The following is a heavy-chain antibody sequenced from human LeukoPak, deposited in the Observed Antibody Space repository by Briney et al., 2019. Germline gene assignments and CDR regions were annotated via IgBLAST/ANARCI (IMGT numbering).Heavy chain of an antibody. CDR3: ARDRYYYDSSGYYDY. Sequence: ASVKVSCKASGYTFTSYAMHWVRQAPGQRLEWMGWINAGNGNTKYSQKFQGKVTITRDTSASTAYMELSSLRSEDTAVYYCARDRYYYDSSGYYDYWGQGTLVTVSS. V-gene: IGHV1-3*01. CDR1: GYTFTSYA. J-gene: IGHJ4*02. CDR2: INAGNGNT. D-gene: IGHD3-22*01.